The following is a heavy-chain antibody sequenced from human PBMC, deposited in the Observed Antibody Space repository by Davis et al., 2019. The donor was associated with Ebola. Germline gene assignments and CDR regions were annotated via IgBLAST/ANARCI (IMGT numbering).Heavy chain of an antibody. D-gene: IGHD2-15*01. Sequence: PGGSLRLSCAASGFTFSNYWMSWARQAPGKGLECVAHIKEDGSKEFYVDSVKGRFTTSRDNPKSSLYLQMNSLIAEDTAVVYGVRGGSATAYWGQGTPVTVSS. CDR2: IKEDGSKE. J-gene: IGHJ1*01. CDR3: VRGGSATAY. CDR1: GFTFSNYW. V-gene: IGHV3-7*03.